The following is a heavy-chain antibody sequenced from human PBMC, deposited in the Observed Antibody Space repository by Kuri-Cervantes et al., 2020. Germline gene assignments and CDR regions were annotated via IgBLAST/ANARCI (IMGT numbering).Heavy chain of an antibody. J-gene: IGHJ4*02. CDR3: ARVFGTIFEPFFDY. CDR2: IYYSGST. Sequence: ESLKISCAASGFTFSDYYMSWIRQAPGKGLEWIGSIYYSGSTYYNPSLKSRVTISVDTSKNQFSLKLSSVTAADTAVYYCARVFGTIFEPFFDYWGQGTLVTVSS. D-gene: IGHD3-3*01. CDR1: GFTFSDYY. V-gene: IGHV4-38-2*01.